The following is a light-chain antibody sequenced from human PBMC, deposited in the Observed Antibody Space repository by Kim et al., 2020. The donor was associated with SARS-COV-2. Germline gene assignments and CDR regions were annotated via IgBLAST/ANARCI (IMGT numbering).Light chain of an antibody. J-gene: IGLJ2*01. CDR2: RNN. Sequence: GQRVTISCSGSSSNIGNSYVYWSQQLPGTAPKLLIYRNNQRPSGVPDRFSGSKSGTSASLAISGLRSEDEADYYCAAWDDSLSGVVFGGGTQLTVL. CDR3: AAWDDSLSGVV. V-gene: IGLV1-47*01. CDR1: SSNIGNSY.